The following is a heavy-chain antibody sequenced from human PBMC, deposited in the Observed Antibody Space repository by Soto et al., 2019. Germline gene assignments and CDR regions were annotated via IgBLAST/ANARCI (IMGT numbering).Heavy chain of an antibody. CDR1: GCFIRHGNYF. CDR3: TRGPSGDKVDY. J-gene: IGHJ4*02. D-gene: IGHD7-27*01. V-gene: IGHV4-30-4*01. Sequence: QVPLEGSGPKMGKPSQALFLTCTGSGCFIRHGNYFWNWIRPFPSKGLELIGHIFYGGTTYSNPSLKSRVTVSIDTSKNQFSLQLSSMSAADTAVYYCTRGPSGDKVDYWGQGTLVTVSS. CDR2: IFYGGTT.